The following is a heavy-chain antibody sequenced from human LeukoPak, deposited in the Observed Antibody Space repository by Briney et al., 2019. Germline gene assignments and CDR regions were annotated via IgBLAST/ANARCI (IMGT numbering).Heavy chain of an antibody. J-gene: IGHJ3*02. Sequence: GESLQISCKGSGYIFTSYWIGWVRQVPGKGLEWMGIIYPGDSDTRDSPSFQGQVTISADKSISTAYLQWSSLKASDTAMYYCARGFLGYCSSTSCSTYDAFDIWGQGTMVTVSS. CDR3: ARGFLGYCSSTSCSTYDAFDI. CDR1: GYIFTSYW. V-gene: IGHV5-51*01. D-gene: IGHD2-2*01. CDR2: IYPGDSDT.